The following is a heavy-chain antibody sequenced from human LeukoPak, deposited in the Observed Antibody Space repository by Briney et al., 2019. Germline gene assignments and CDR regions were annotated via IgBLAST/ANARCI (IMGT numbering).Heavy chain of an antibody. CDR2: IRYDGSNK. J-gene: IGHJ4*02. CDR1: GFTFTDYA. V-gene: IGHV3-30*02. Sequence: PGGSLRLSCVGSGFTFTDYAIHWLRQAPGKGMESVAFIRYDGSNKYYADSVKGRFTISRDNSKNTLYLQMNSLRAEDTAVYYCAKDYRLGELSTDYWGQGTLVTVSS. D-gene: IGHD3-16*02. CDR3: AKDYRLGELSTDY.